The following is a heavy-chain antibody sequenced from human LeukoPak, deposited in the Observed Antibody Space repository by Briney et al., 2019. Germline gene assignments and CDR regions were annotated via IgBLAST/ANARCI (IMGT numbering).Heavy chain of an antibody. J-gene: IGHJ4*02. V-gene: IGHV3-30*02. CDR3: AKQEGQRKYCSGGSCYSGFDY. D-gene: IGHD2-15*01. CDR2: IRYDGSNK. CDR1: GFTFSSYG. Sequence: PGGSLRLSCAASGFTFSSYGMHWVRQAPGKGLEWVAFIRYDGSNKYYADSVKGRFTISRDNSKNTLYLQMNSLRAEDTAVYYCAKQEGQRKYCSGGSCYSGFDYWGQGTLVTVSS.